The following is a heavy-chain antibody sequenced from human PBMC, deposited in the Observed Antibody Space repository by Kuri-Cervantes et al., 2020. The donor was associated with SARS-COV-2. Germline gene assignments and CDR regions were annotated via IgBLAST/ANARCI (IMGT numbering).Heavy chain of an antibody. V-gene: IGHV3-20*04. CDR1: GFTFDDYG. CDR2: INWNGGST. J-gene: IGHJ4*02. Sequence: GESLKISCAASGFTFDDYGMSWVRQAPGKGLEWVSGINWNGGSTGYADSVKGRFTISRDNAKSSLYLQMNSLRAEDTALYYCASHPKRFLEWLFDYWGQGALVTVSS. D-gene: IGHD3-3*01. CDR3: ASHPKRFLEWLFDY.